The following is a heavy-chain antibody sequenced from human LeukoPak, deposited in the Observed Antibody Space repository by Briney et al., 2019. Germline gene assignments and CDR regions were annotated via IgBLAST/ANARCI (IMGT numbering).Heavy chain of an antibody. D-gene: IGHD3-10*01. Sequence: ASVKVSCKASGYTFTGYYMHWVRQAPGQGLEWMGWINPNSGGTNYAQKFQGRVTMTRDTSISTAYMELSRLRSDDTAVYYCARTLLWFGELIDYWGQGTLVTVPS. V-gene: IGHV1-2*02. J-gene: IGHJ4*02. CDR2: INPNSGGT. CDR3: ARTLLWFGELIDY. CDR1: GYTFTGYY.